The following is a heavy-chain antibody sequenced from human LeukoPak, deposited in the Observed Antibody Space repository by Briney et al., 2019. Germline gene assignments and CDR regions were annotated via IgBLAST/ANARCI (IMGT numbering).Heavy chain of an antibody. V-gene: IGHV1-18*01. CDR1: GYTFTSYG. CDR2: ISAYNGNT. D-gene: IGHD5-24*01. Sequence: ASVTVSCKTSGYTFTSYGISWVRQAPGQGLEWMGWISAYNGNTNYAQKLQGRVTMTTDTSTSTAYMELRSLRSDDTAVYYCARDPPLQGEMAITDDYWGRGTLVTVSS. CDR3: ARDPPLQGEMAITDDY. J-gene: IGHJ4*02.